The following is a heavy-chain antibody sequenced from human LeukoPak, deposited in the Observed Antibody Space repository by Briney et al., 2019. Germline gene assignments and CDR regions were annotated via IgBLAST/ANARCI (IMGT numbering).Heavy chain of an antibody. CDR1: GYTFTSYG. J-gene: IGHJ4*02. D-gene: IGHD3-9*01. CDR3: ARDGTHGHFDWLLHH. Sequence: ASVKVSCKASGYTFTSYGISWVRQAPGHGLEWMGLISAYNGNTNYAKKRPGRVTMTTDTSTRTAYMELRSLRSDDTAVYYCARDGTHGHFDWLLHHWGQGTLVTVSS. CDR2: ISAYNGNT. V-gene: IGHV1-18*04.